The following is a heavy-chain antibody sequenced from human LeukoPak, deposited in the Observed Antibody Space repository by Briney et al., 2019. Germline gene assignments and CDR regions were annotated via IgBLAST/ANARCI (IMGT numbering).Heavy chain of an antibody. V-gene: IGHV1-8*01. CDR1: GYTFTDHD. CDR2: MNPNTGST. CDR3: TRGSSSGSYRAD. D-gene: IGHD3-10*01. J-gene: IGHJ4*02. Sequence: TSVKVSCKASGYTFTDHDINWVRQAGGQGLGWMGWMNPNTGSTGYAQKFQGRVTMTRDTSITTAYMELNILRSDDTAVYYCTRGSSSGSYRADWGQGTLVTVSS.